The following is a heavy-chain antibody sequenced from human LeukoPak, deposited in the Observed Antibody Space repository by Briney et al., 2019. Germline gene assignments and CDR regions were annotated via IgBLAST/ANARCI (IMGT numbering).Heavy chain of an antibody. CDR3: ARVYSNHTFFIDY. CDR2: IRYDGSNK. Sequence: GGSLRLSCAASGFTFSSYGMHWVRQAPGKGLEWVAFIRYDGSNKYYADSVKGRFTISRDNSKNTLYLQMNSLRAEDTAVYYCARVYSNHTFFIDYWGQGTLVTVSS. V-gene: IGHV3-30*02. CDR1: GFTFSSYG. J-gene: IGHJ4*02. D-gene: IGHD4-11*01.